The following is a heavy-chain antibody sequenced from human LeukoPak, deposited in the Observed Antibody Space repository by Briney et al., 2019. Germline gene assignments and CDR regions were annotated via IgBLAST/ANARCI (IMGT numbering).Heavy chain of an antibody. V-gene: IGHV4-59*12. CDR3: ARDIGDYLPMSD. CDR1: GGSISSYY. J-gene: IGHJ4*02. Sequence: PSETLSLTCTVSGGSISSYYWSWIRQPPGKGLEWIGYIYYSGSTNYNPSLKSRVTISVDTSKNQFSLKLSSVTAADTAVYYCARDIGDYLPMSDWGQGTLVTVSS. CDR2: IYYSGST. D-gene: IGHD4-17*01.